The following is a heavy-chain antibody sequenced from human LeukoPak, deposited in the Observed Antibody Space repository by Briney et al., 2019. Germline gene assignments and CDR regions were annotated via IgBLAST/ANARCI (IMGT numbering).Heavy chain of an antibody. J-gene: IGHJ4*02. CDR1: GFTFSSYA. CDR3: TTAYYDSSGYYAYYRDY. CDR2: IKSKTDGGTT. Sequence: GGSLRLSCAASGFTFSSYAMSWVRQAPGKGLEWVGRIKSKTDGGTTDYAAPVKGRFTISRDDSKNTLYLQMNSLKTEDTAVYYCTTAYYDSSGYYAYYRDYWGQGTLVTVSS. D-gene: IGHD3-22*01. V-gene: IGHV3-15*01.